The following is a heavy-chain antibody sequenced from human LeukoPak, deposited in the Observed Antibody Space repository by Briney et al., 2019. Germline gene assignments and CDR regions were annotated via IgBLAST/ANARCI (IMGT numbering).Heavy chain of an antibody. CDR2: ISWDGGST. V-gene: IGHV3-43*01. CDR1: GFTFDDYT. CDR3: ARGADGVSSNSRGWFDP. Sequence: GGSLRLSCAASGFTFDDYTMHWVRQAPGKGLEWVSLISWDGGSTYYADSVKGRFTISRDNARNSLYLQMNTLRAEDTAVYSCARGADGVSSNSRGWFDPWGQGTLVTVSS. J-gene: IGHJ5*02. D-gene: IGHD2-15*01.